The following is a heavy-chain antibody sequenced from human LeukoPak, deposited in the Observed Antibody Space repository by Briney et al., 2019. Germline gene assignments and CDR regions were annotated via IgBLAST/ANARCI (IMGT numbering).Heavy chain of an antibody. Sequence: GGSLRLSCAASGFTFSSYSMNWVRQAPGKGLEWVSSISSSSSYIYYADSMKGRFTISRDNAKNSLYLQMNSLRAEDTAVYYCARDLVRYSSGYYWGQGTLVTVSS. J-gene: IGHJ4*02. CDR3: ARDLVRYSSGYY. D-gene: IGHD6-19*01. CDR2: ISSSSSYI. V-gene: IGHV3-21*01. CDR1: GFTFSSYS.